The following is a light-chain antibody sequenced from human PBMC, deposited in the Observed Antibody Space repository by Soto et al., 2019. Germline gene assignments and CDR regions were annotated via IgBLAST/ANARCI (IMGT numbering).Light chain of an antibody. J-gene: IGLJ1*01. V-gene: IGLV2-14*01. CDR2: EVS. CDR3: SSYTRSSTL. CDR1: SSDVGSYNY. Sequence: QSALTQPASVSGSPGQSITISCTGTSSDVGSYNYVSWYQQHPGKAPKLMIYEVSDRPSGISSRFSGSKSGNTASLTISGLKTEDEDDYYCSSYTRSSTLFGTGTKVTVL.